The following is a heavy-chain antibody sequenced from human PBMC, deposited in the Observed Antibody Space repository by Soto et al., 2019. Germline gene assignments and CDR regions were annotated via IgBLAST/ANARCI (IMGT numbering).Heavy chain of an antibody. J-gene: IGHJ4*02. CDR2: INPSGGST. Sequence: QVQLVQSGAEVKKPGASVKVSCKASGYTFTSYYMHWVRQAPGQGLEWMGIINPSGGSTSYTQKFQGRVTMTRDTSTRTVFMELSSLRSEDTAVYYCARSRSSGPGYDYWGQGTLVTVSS. V-gene: IGHV1-46*01. CDR1: GYTFTSYY. CDR3: ARSRSSGPGYDY. D-gene: IGHD6-19*01.